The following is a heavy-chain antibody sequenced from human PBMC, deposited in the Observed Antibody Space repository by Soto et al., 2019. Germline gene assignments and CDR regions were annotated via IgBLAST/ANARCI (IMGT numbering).Heavy chain of an antibody. J-gene: IGHJ6*02. V-gene: IGHV3-30*18. D-gene: IGHD6-13*01. CDR3: AKDGQSSSWYFIYYGMDV. CDR1: GFTFSSYG. Sequence: GGSLRLSCAASGFTFSSYGMHWVRQAPGKGLEWVAVISYDGSNKYYADSVKGRFTISRDNSKNTLYLQMNSLRAEDTAVYYCAKDGQSSSWYFIYYGMDVWGQGTTVTVSS. CDR2: ISYDGSNK.